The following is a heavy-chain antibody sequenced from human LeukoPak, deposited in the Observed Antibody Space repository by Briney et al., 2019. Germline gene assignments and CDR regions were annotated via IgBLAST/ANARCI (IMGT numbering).Heavy chain of an antibody. CDR1: GGTFSSYA. Sequence: ASVKVSCKASGGTFSSYAISWVRQAPGQGLEWMGGIIPIFGTANYAQKFQGRVTITADKSTSTAYMELSSLRSEDTAVYYCARVADYYDSSGYYYFDYWGQGTLVTVSS. CDR3: ARVADYYDSSGYYYFDY. CDR2: IIPIFGTA. J-gene: IGHJ4*02. V-gene: IGHV1-69*06. D-gene: IGHD3-22*01.